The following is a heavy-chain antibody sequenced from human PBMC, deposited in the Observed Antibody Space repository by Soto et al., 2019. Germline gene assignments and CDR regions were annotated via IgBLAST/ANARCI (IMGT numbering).Heavy chain of an antibody. Sequence: QVQLVQPGAEVRKPGASVKVPCKASGDIFTNFDFNWVRQATGQGLEWIGWMRANSGDTGHDQKFQGRVRMTRDTSMSTAYMELSSLRAEDTAVYYCARYIFGQGFKAWGQGTLVFVSS. V-gene: IGHV1-8*01. CDR3: ARYIFGQGFKA. CDR1: GDIFTNFD. D-gene: IGHD3-3*02. CDR2: MRANSGDT. J-gene: IGHJ5*02.